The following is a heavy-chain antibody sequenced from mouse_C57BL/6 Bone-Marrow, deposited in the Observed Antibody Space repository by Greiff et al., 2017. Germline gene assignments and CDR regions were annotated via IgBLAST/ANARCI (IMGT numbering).Heavy chain of an antibody. CDR3: ARGFYGSSHYAMDY. D-gene: IGHD1-1*01. J-gene: IGHJ4*01. Sequence: EVKLMASGGGLVKPGGSLKLSCAASGFTFSSYAMSWVRQTPEKRLEWVATISGGGSYTYYPDNVKGRFTISRDNAKNNLYLQMSHLKSEDTAMYYCARGFYGSSHYAMDYWGQGTSVTVSS. CDR2: ISGGGSYT. V-gene: IGHV5-4*03. CDR1: GFTFSSYA.